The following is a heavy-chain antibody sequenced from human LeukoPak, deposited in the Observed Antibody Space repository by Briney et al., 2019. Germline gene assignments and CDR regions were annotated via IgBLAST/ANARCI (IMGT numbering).Heavy chain of an antibody. V-gene: IGHV4-34*01. CDR2: INHSGST. J-gene: IGHJ3*02. Sequence: SETLSLTCAVYGGSFSGYYWSWIRQPPGKGLEWIGEINHSGSTNYNPSLKSRVTISVDRSKNQFSLKLSSVTAADTAVYYCAREGSFAFDIWGQGAMVTVSS. D-gene: IGHD6-13*01. CDR1: GGSFSGYY. CDR3: AREGSFAFDI.